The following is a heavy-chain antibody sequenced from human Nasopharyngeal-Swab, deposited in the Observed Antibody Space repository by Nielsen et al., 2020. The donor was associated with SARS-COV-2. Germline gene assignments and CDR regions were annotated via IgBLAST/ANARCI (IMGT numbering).Heavy chain of an antibody. D-gene: IGHD1-26*01. Sequence: GESLKISCAASGFTFTSYIMHWVRQAPGKGLEWVAVISDDGGIKIYADSAKGRFTISRDNSQNTLFLQMNSLRTEDTAVYYCARGAVSGTLYAEYFQYWGQGTLVTVSS. CDR3: ARGAVSGTLYAEYFQY. J-gene: IGHJ1*01. V-gene: IGHV3-30-3*01. CDR1: GFTFTSYI. CDR2: ISDDGGIK.